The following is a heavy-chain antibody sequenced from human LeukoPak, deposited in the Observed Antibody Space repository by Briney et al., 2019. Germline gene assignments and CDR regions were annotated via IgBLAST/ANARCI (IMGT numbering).Heavy chain of an antibody. J-gene: IGHJ4*02. D-gene: IGHD3-22*01. CDR2: INHSGST. CDR3: ARASYSYDINGWVPFDY. Sequence: GSLRLSCAASGFTFSSYSMNWVRQPPGKGLEWIGEINHSGSTNYNPSLKSRVTISGDTSKNQFSLRLSSVTAADTAVYYCARASYSYDINGWVPFDYWGQGTLVTVSS. CDR1: GFTFSSYS. V-gene: IGHV4-34*01.